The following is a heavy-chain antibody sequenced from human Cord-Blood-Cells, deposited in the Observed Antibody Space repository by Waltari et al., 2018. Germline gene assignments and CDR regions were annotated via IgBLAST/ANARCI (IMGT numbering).Heavy chain of an antibody. V-gene: IGHV4-30-4*08. CDR3: ASLRRDYSNFDY. D-gene: IGHD4-4*01. Sequence: QVQLQESGPGLVQPSQTLSLTCTVSGGSISSGDYSWRWIRQPPGKGLEWIGYIYYSGSTYYNPSLKSRVTISVDTSKNQFSLKLSSVTAADTAVYYCASLRRDYSNFDYWGQGTLVTVSS. J-gene: IGHJ4*02. CDR1: GGSISSGDYS. CDR2: IYYSGST.